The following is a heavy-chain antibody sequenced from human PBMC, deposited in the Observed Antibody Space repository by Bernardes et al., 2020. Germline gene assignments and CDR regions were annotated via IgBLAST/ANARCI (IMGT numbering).Heavy chain of an antibody. CDR1: GDSVSSNSAA. D-gene: IGHD2-21*01. CDR3: ARDSYSNFENDAFDV. Sequence: QTLSLICVISGDSVSSNSAAWNWIRQSPSRGLEWLGGTYYRSKWNNKYAVSMRGRITINADTSKNQFSLQLNSVTPEDTAVYYCARDSYSNFENDAFDVGGQGTLVTISS. CDR2: TYYRSKWNN. J-gene: IGHJ3*01. V-gene: IGHV6-1*01.